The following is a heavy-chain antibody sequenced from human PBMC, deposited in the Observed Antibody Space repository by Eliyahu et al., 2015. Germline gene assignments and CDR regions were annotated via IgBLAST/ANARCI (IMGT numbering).Heavy chain of an antibody. CDR3: AKSHSGYGDYEPLGY. D-gene: IGHD4-17*01. J-gene: IGHJ4*02. CDR2: ISGSGGST. CDR1: GFPFGSYA. Sequence: EVQLVESGGGLVQPGGSLRLSCAASGFPFGSYAMSWVRQAPGKGLEWVSAISGSGGSTYYADSVKGRFTISRDNSKNTLYLQMNSLRAEDTAVYYCAKSHSGYGDYEPLGYWGQGTLVTVSS. V-gene: IGHV3-23*04.